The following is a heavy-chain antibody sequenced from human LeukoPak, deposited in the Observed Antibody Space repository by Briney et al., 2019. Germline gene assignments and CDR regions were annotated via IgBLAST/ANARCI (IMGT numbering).Heavy chain of an antibody. V-gene: IGHV4-39*01. CDR2: IYYSGNT. CDR1: GDSITATSYY. J-gene: IGHJ5*02. Sequence: PSETLSLTCSVSGDSITATSYYWAWIRQPPGKGLAWIGSIYYSGNTNYDPSLQSRVTISVDTSKNQFSLSLSSVTAADTAVYYCARQIRYTYDPNWFHPWGQGTLVTVSS. CDR3: ARQIRYTYDPNWFHP. D-gene: IGHD5-12*01.